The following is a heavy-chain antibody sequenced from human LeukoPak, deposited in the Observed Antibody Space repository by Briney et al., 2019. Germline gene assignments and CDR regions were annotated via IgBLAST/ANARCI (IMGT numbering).Heavy chain of an antibody. Sequence: PGGSLRLSCAASGFTVSSNYMGWVRQAPGKGLEWVSVIYVDGNTYYADSVKGRFTISRHSSKNTLYLQMNSLRAEDTAVYYCARDGSLPRTYYYESSGYYMLWGQGTLVTVSS. CDR2: IYVDGNT. V-gene: IGHV3-53*01. CDR3: ARDGSLPRTYYYESSGYYML. CDR1: GFTVSSNY. J-gene: IGHJ4*02. D-gene: IGHD3-22*01.